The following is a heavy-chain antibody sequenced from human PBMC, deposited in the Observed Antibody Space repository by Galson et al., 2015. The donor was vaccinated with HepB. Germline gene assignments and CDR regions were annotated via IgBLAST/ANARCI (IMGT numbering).Heavy chain of an antibody. CDR2: ISSSSSAI. Sequence: SLRLSCAASGFTFSSYSMNWVRQAPGKGLEWVSYISSSSSAIYYADSVKGRFTISRDNAKNSLYLQMNSLRAEDTAVYYCARVSVTQRGLAAHYYYGMDVWGQGTTVTVSS. CDR1: GFTFSSYS. V-gene: IGHV3-48*01. CDR3: ARVSVTQRGLAAHYYYGMDV. J-gene: IGHJ6*02. D-gene: IGHD4-17*01.